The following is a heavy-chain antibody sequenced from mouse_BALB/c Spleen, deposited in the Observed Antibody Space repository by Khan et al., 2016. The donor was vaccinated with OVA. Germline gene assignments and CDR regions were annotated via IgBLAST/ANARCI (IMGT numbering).Heavy chain of an antibody. CDR2: ISYGGNT. V-gene: IGHV3-2*02. Sequence: EVQLLETGPGLVKPSQSLSLTCTVTGYSITSDYAWNWIRQFPGNKLEWMGYISYGGNTKYNPSLKSRISITRDTSENQFFLQLNSVTIEDTATYYCARIYGGDFDYWGQGTTLTGSS. CDR1: GYSITSDYA. J-gene: IGHJ2*01. D-gene: IGHD1-1*01. CDR3: ARIYGGDFDY.